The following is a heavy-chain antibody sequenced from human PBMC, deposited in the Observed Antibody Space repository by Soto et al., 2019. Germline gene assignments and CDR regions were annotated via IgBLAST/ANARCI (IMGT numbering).Heavy chain of an antibody. V-gene: IGHV4-39*01. CDR1: GGSISSSSYY. J-gene: IGHJ4*02. CDR3: ASYRFLEWLNFDY. Sequence: PSETLSLTCTVSGGSISSSSYYWGWIRQPPGKGLEWIGSIYYSGSTYYNPSLKSRVTISVDTSKNQFSLRLSSVTAADTAVYYCASYRFLEWLNFDYWGQGTLVTVSS. D-gene: IGHD3-3*01. CDR2: IYYSGST.